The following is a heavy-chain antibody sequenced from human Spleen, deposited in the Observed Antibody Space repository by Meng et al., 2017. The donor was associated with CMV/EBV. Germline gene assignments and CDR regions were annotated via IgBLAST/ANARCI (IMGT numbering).Heavy chain of an antibody. V-gene: IGHV3-23*01. Sequence: ASEITFSTYGMTWVRQAPGKGLEWVSSITGSGFGTFYAGSVKGRFTISRDNSKKTLHLQMTNLRGEDTAIYYCGTTGKSRWELDFDYWGQGTLVTVSS. CDR2: ITGSGFGT. D-gene: IGHD1-14*01. CDR1: EITFSTYG. CDR3: GTTGKSRWELDFDY. J-gene: IGHJ4*02.